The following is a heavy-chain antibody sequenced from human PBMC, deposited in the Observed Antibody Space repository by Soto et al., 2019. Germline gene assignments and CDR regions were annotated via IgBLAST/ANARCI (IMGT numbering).Heavy chain of an antibody. V-gene: IGHV4-61*01. Sequence: KSSETLSLTCTVSGGSVSSGSYYWSWIRQPPGKGLEWIGYIYYSGSTNYNPSLKSRVTISVDTSKNQFSLKLSSVTAADTAVYYCARERTSYYDFWSGYYTSYYYYGMDVWGQGTTVTVSS. J-gene: IGHJ6*02. D-gene: IGHD3-3*01. CDR1: GGSVSSGSYY. CDR2: IYYSGST. CDR3: ARERTSYYDFWSGYYTSYYYYGMDV.